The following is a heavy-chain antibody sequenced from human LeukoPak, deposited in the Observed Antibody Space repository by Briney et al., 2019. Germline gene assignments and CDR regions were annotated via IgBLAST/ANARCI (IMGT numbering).Heavy chain of an antibody. Sequence: GGSLRLSCTVSGFTVSSNPMSWVRQAPGKGLEWVSFIYSDNTRYSDSVKSRFTISRDNSKNTLYLQMNSLRAEDTAVYYCARSNYGGQGAGDNWFDPWGQGTLVTVSS. CDR3: ARSNYGGQGAGDNWFDP. CDR2: IYSDNT. J-gene: IGHJ5*02. D-gene: IGHD4-23*01. CDR1: GFTVSSNP. V-gene: IGHV3-53*01.